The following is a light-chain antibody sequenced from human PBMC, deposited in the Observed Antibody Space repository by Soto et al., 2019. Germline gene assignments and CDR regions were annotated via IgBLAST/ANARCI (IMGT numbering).Light chain of an antibody. CDR2: GAS. CDR3: QQYGGSPIT. V-gene: IGKV3-15*01. Sequence: EIVMTQSPATLSVSPGERATLSCRASQSVSSNLAWYQQKPGQAPRLLIYGASTRATGIPARFSGSGSGTEFTLTISSLQSEDFAVYYCQQYGGSPITFGLGTKVDIK. CDR1: QSVSSN. J-gene: IGKJ1*01.